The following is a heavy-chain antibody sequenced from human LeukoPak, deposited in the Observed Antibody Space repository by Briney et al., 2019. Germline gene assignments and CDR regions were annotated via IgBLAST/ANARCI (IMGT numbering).Heavy chain of an antibody. CDR1: GGTFSIYA. Sequence: GASVNVSCKASGGTFSIYAISWVRQAPGQGLEWMGGIIPIFGTANYAQKFQGRVTITADESTSTAYMELSSLRSEDTAVYYCARGYVADNAYFQHWGQGTLVTVSS. CDR2: IIPIFGTA. D-gene: IGHD5-12*01. CDR3: ARGYVADNAYFQH. J-gene: IGHJ1*01. V-gene: IGHV1-69*01.